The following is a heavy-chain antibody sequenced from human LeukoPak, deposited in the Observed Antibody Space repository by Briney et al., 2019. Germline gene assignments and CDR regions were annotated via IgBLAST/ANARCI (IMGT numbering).Heavy chain of an antibody. CDR3: ARRRVAVAGTRRYDY. CDR1: GGSFSGYY. V-gene: IGHV4-34*01. Sequence: PSETLSLTCAVYGGSFSGYYWSWIRQPPGKGLEWIGEINHSGSTNYNPSLKSRVTISVDTSKNQFSLKLSSVTAADTAVYYCARRRVAVAGTRRYDYWGQGTLVTVSS. J-gene: IGHJ4*02. D-gene: IGHD6-19*01. CDR2: INHSGST.